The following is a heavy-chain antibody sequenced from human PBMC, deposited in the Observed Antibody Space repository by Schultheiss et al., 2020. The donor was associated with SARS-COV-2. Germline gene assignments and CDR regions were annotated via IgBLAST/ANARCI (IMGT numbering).Heavy chain of an antibody. CDR1: GFTFNSYG. CDR3: AKDRVQWLLPKGGYYYYYGMDV. CDR2: IYSGGGT. V-gene: IGHV3-66*01. D-gene: IGHD6-19*01. Sequence: GESLKISCAASGFTFNSYGMNWVRQAPGKGLEWVSVIYSGGGTYYADSVKGRFSISRDNSKNTLYLQMNSLRAEDTAVYYCAKDRVQWLLPKGGYYYYYGMDVWGQGTTVTVSS. J-gene: IGHJ6*02.